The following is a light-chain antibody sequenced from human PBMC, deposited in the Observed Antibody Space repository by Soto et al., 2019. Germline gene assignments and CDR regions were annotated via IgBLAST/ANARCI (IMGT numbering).Light chain of an antibody. Sequence: QSALTQPASVSESPGQSITISCTGTSSDVGSYKFVSWYQQHPGKAPKLIVYEGSKRPSGVSKRFSGSKSGNTASLTISGLQADDEADYYCCSYAGSSNVFGTGTKVTVL. CDR1: SSDVGSYKF. V-gene: IGLV2-23*03. J-gene: IGLJ1*01. CDR3: CSYAGSSNV. CDR2: EGS.